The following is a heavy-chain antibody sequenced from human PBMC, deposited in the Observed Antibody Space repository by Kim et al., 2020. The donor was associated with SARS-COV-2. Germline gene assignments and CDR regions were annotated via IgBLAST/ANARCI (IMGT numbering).Heavy chain of an antibody. CDR1: GFTFSSYW. V-gene: IGHV3-7*01. J-gene: IGHJ4*02. CDR2: IKQDGSEK. CDR3: ARGPLSMIVVVRPYGY. D-gene: IGHD3-22*01. Sequence: GGSLRLSCAASGFTFSSYWMSWVRQAPGKGLEWVANIKQDGSEKYYVDSVKGRFTISRDNAKNSLYLQMNSLRAEDTAVYYCARGPLSMIVVVRPYGYWGQGTLLTVSS.